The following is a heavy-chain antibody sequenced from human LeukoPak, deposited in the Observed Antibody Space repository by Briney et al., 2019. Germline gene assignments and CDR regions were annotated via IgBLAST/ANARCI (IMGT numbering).Heavy chain of an antibody. D-gene: IGHD4-17*01. J-gene: IGHJ4*02. CDR3: ARRAADYGDSYFDY. CDR1: GFTLSSYA. Sequence: PGGSLRLSCAASGFTLSSYAMSWVRQAPGKGLDWVSAISGSGGSTYYADSVKGRFTISRDNSKNTLYLQMNSLRAEDTAVYYCARRAADYGDSYFDYWGQGTLVTVSS. V-gene: IGHV3-23*01. CDR2: ISGSGGST.